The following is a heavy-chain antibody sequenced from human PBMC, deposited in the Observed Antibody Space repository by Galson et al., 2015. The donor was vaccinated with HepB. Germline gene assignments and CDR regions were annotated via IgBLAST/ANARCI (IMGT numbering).Heavy chain of an antibody. J-gene: IGHJ6*02. CDR1: GFTFSSYG. CDR2: IWYAGSNT. V-gene: IGHV3-33*06. Sequence: SLRLSCAASGFTFSSYGMHWVRQAPGKGLEWVAVIWYAGSNTYYADSVKGRFTISRDNSKNTLYLQMNSLRAEDTAVYYCTKAMAIAVVDIEHYSFSTRDIWGQRTTVTVSS. D-gene: IGHD5-12*01. CDR3: TKAMAIAVVDIEHYSFSTRDI.